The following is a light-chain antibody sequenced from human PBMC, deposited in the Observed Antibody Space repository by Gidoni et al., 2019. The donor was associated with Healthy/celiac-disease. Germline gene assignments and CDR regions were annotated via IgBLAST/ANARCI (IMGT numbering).Light chain of an antibody. Sequence: EIVLPQSPATLSLSPGERATLSCRASQSVSSYLAWYQQKPGQAPRLLIYDASNRATGIPARFSGSGSGTDFTLTISSLEPEDFAVYYCQQRSNWPARTFGQGTKLEIK. J-gene: IGKJ2*01. CDR3: QQRSNWPART. CDR1: QSVSSY. V-gene: IGKV3-11*01. CDR2: DAS.